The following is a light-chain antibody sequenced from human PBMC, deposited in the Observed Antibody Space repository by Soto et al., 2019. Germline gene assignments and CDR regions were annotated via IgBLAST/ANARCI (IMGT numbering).Light chain of an antibody. CDR1: QSVDSTY. CDR3: QQYNPYSPWT. V-gene: IGKV3-20*01. CDR2: ATS. J-gene: IGKJ1*01. Sequence: EIVLTQSPGTLSLSPGERATLSCRASQSVDSTYLAWYQQKPDRSPRLLIYATSTRAAGIPDRFSGSGSGTDFTLTLSSLQPHDFATYYCQQYNPYSPWTFGQGTKVDIK.